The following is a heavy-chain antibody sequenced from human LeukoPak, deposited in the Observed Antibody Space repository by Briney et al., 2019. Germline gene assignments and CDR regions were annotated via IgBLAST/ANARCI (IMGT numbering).Heavy chain of an antibody. J-gene: IGHJ4*02. Sequence: ASVKVSCKASGFTFTNYGVSWVRQAPGQGLEWMGWISAYNGNTNYAQKLQGRVTMTTDTSTSTACMELRSLRSDDTAVYYCARSPLPGYSSSWYGINYWGQGTLVTVSS. D-gene: IGHD6-13*01. CDR2: ISAYNGNT. CDR3: ARSPLPGYSSSWYGINY. V-gene: IGHV1-18*01. CDR1: GFTFTNYG.